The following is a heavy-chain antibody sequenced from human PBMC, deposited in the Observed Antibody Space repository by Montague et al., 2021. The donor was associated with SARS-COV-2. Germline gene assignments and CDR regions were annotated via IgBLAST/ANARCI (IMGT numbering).Heavy chain of an antibody. Sequence: PALVTPTQTLTLTCTFSGFSLSTSGMRVSWIRQPPGKALEWLALIDWDDDKYYSTSLKTKLTISKDTSKNQVVLTMTNMDPVDTATYYCARMMYDILTGYYIGFDYWGQGTLVTVSS. CDR2: IDWDDDK. J-gene: IGHJ4*02. CDR3: ARMMYDILTGYYIGFDY. D-gene: IGHD3-9*01. V-gene: IGHV2-70*01. CDR1: GFSLSTSGMR.